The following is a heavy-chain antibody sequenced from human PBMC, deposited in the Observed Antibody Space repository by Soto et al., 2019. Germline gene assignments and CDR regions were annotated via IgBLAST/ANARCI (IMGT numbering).Heavy chain of an antibody. CDR2: IIPICGTA. V-gene: IGHV1-69*01. D-gene: IGHD2-2*01. J-gene: IGHJ6*02. CDR1: GGTFSSYA. CDR3: ARDQGEYCSSTSCPSSYYYYGRDV. Sequence: QVQLVQSGAEAKKPGSSVKVSCKASGGTFSSYAISWVQQAPGQGLEWMGGIIPICGTANYAQKFQGRVTITADESTSTAYMELSSLRSEDTAVYYCARDQGEYCSSTSCPSSYYYYGRDVWGQGTTVTVSS.